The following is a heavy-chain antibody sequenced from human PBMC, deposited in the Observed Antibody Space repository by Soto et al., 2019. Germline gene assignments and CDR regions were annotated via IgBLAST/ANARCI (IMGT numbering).Heavy chain of an antibody. J-gene: IGHJ6*02. CDR1: GFTFSSYS. Sequence: GGSLRLSCAASGFTFSSYSMNWVRQAPGKGLEWVSSISSSSSYIYYADSVKGRFTISRDNAKNSLYLQMNSLRAEDTAVYYWASCGSGSYYCAYYYYGMDVWGQGTTVTVSS. CDR2: ISSSSSYI. V-gene: IGHV3-21*01. CDR3: ASCGSGSYYCAYYYYGMDV. D-gene: IGHD3-10*01.